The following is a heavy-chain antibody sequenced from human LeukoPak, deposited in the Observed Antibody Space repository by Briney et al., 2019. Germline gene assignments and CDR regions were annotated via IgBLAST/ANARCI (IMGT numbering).Heavy chain of an antibody. CDR3: ARWVDDSSGYYIDY. Sequence: ASVKVSCKASGYTFTGYYMHWVRQAPGQGLEWMGWISPNSGGTNYAQKFQGRVTMTRDTSISTAYMELSRLRSDDTAVYYCARWVDDSSGYYIDYWGQGTLVTVSS. CDR1: GYTFTGYY. D-gene: IGHD3-22*01. V-gene: IGHV1-2*02. CDR2: ISPNSGGT. J-gene: IGHJ4*02.